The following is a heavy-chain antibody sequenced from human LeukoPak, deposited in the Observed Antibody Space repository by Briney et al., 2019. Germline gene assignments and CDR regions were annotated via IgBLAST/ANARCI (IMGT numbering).Heavy chain of an antibody. CDR2: IYYSGST. J-gene: IGHJ4*02. D-gene: IGHD5-12*01. CDR3: ARHESIVPTTKD. CDR1: GGSISSSSYY. Sequence: MTSETLSLTCTVSGGSISSSSYYWGWIRQPPGKGLEWIGSIYYSGSTYYNPSLKSRVTISVDTSKNQFSLKLSSVTAADTAVYYCARHESIVPTTKDWGQGTLVTVSS. V-gene: IGHV4-39*01.